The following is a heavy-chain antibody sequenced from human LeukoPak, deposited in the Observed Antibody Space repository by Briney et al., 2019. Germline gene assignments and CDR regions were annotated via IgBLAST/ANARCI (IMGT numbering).Heavy chain of an antibody. CDR2: ISYSGTT. CDR1: GGSISSYY. Sequence: SETLSLTCTVSGGSISSYYWDWIRQPPGKGLEWIGSISYSGTTYYNPSLKSRVTISVDTSKNQFSLKLNSVTAADTAVYYCARQRYYYGSGSYRPLDYWGQGTLVTVSS. CDR3: ARQRYYYGSGSYRPLDY. J-gene: IGHJ4*02. V-gene: IGHV4-39*01. D-gene: IGHD3-10*01.